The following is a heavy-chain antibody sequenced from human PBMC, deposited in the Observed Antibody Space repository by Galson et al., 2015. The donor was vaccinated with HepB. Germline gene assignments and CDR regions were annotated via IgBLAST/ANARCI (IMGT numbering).Heavy chain of an antibody. CDR2: IYSGGST. CDR3: ARGCRAAARPQYCFDY. Sequence: SLRLSCAASGFTVSSNYMSWVRQAPGKGLEWVSVIYSGGSTYYADSVKGRFTISRDNSKNTLYLQMNSLRAEDTAVYYCARGCRAAARPQYCFDYWGQGTLVTVSS. V-gene: IGHV3-53*01. CDR1: GFTVSSNY. J-gene: IGHJ4*02. D-gene: IGHD6-13*01.